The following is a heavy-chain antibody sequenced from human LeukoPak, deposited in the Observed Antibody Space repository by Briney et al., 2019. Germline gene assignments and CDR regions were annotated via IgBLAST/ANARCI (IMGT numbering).Heavy chain of an antibody. Sequence: PSETLSLTCAVYGGSFSGYYWSWIRQPPGKGLEWIGEINHSGSTNYNPSLKSRVTISVDTSKNQFSLKLSSVTAADTAVYYCARLKARGYSGSYYYYYYMDVWGKGTTVTISS. J-gene: IGHJ6*03. CDR1: GGSFSGYY. V-gene: IGHV4-34*01. CDR3: ARLKARGYSGSYYYYYYMDV. D-gene: IGHD1-26*01. CDR2: INHSGST.